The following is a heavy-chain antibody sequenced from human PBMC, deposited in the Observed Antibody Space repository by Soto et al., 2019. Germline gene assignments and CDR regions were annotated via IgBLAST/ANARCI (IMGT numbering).Heavy chain of an antibody. CDR3: AREVAADGTFREDVFDI. CDR1: GGTFSNHA. Sequence: QVQLVQSGAAVKKPGSSVKVSCKASGGTFSNHAINWVRHAPGQGLEWMGRIIPIFTTTDYAQRFQGRVTITADESTITAYMELSSLKHDDTAVYYCAREVAADGTFREDVFDIWGQGTMVTVSS. CDR2: IIPIFTTT. D-gene: IGHD6-13*01. J-gene: IGHJ3*02. V-gene: IGHV1-69*12.